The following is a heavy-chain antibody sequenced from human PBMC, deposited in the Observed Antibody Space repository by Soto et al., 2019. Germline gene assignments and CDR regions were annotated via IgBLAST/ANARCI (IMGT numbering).Heavy chain of an antibody. V-gene: IGHV4-30-2*01. CDR1: GGSISSDDHY. J-gene: IGHJ5*02. Sequence: PSETLSLTCIVSGGSISSDDHYWSWIRQPPGKGLEWIGYIYHSGTTYYNPSLKSRVTISVDRSKNQFSLKLSSVTAADTAVYYCARVPGPWGQGTLVTVSS. CDR3: ARVPGP. CDR2: IYHSGTT.